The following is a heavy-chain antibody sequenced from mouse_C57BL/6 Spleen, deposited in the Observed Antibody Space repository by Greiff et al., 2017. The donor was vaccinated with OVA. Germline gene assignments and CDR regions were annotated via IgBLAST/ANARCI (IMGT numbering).Heavy chain of an antibody. J-gene: IGHJ4*01. D-gene: IGHD1-1*01. CDR2: INPSSGYT. CDR1: GYTFTSYT. V-gene: IGHV1-4*01. CDR3: ARDPTTGNAMDY. Sequence: QVQLKESGAELARPGASVKMSCKASGYTFTSYTMHWVKQRPGQGLEWIGYINPSSGYTKYNQKFKDKATLTADKSSSTAYMQLSSLTSEDSAVYYCARDPTTGNAMDYWGQGTSVTVSS.